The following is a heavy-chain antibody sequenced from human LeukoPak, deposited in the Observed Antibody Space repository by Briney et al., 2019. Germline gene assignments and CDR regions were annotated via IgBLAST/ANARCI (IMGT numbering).Heavy chain of an antibody. CDR1: GYTFTGYY. V-gene: IGHV1-2*06. CDR3: ARRLGYCSSTSCYHFGY. D-gene: IGHD2-2*01. J-gene: IGHJ4*02. Sequence: GASVKVSCKASGYTFTGYYMHWVRQAPGQGLEWMGRINPNSGGTNYAQKFQGRVTMTRDTSTSTAYMELSRLRSDDTAVYYCARRLGYCSSTSCYHFGYWGQGTLVTVSS. CDR2: INPNSGGT.